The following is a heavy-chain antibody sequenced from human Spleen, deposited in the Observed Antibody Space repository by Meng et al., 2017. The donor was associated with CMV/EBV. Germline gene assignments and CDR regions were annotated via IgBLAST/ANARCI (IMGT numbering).Heavy chain of an antibody. Sequence: GGSLRLSCAASGFTFNNYAMNWVRQPPGKGLEWVSSISSSSSYIFYADSVKGRFTISRDNAKNSLYLQMNSLRAEDTAVYYCASRQGPWLELPQDHYHYHGMDVWGQGTTVTVSS. J-gene: IGHJ6*02. CDR2: ISSSSSYI. CDR1: GFTFNNYA. V-gene: IGHV3-21*01. CDR3: ASRQGPWLELPQDHYHYHGMDV. D-gene: IGHD1-7*01.